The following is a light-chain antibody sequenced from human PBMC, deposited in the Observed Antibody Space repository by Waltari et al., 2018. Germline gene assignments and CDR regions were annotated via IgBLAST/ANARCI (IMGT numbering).Light chain of an antibody. CDR3: QQYNSYSWT. CDR2: DAS. Sequence: DIQMTQSPSTLSASVGDRVTITCRASQSISSWLGWYQQKPGKAPKLLIYDASSLESGVPSWFSGSGSGTEVTLTISSLQPDDVATYYCQQYNSYSWTFGQGTKVEIK. J-gene: IGKJ1*01. V-gene: IGKV1-5*01. CDR1: QSISSW.